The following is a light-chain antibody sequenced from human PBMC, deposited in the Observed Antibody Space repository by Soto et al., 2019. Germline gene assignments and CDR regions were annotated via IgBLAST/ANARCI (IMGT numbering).Light chain of an antibody. Sequence: EIVLTQSPGTLSLSPGERATLSCRASQSVSSGSLAWYQQKPGQAPRLLISGASSRATGIPDRFSGSGSGTEFTLTISSLQPEDFATYYCQQLNSYPLTFGPGTKVDIK. J-gene: IGKJ3*01. V-gene: IGKV3-20*01. CDR1: QSVSSGS. CDR2: GAS. CDR3: QQLNSYPLT.